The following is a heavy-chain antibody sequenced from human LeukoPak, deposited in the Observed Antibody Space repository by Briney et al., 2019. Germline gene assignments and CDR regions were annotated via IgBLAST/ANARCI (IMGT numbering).Heavy chain of an antibody. D-gene: IGHD3-10*01. CDR2: ISGSGIST. Sequence: GGTLRLSCAASGSTFSSYGMSWVRQAPGKGLEWVSAISGSGISTYYADSVKGRFTISRDNSKNTLYLQMNSLRAEDTAVYYCAKVLWFGELILDYWGQGTLVTVSS. CDR1: GSTFSSYG. J-gene: IGHJ4*02. CDR3: AKVLWFGELILDY. V-gene: IGHV3-23*01.